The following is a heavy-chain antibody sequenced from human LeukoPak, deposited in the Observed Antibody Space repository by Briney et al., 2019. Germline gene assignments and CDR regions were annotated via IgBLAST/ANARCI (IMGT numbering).Heavy chain of an antibody. J-gene: IGHJ4*02. CDR1: GFTFDDYA. Sequence: GGSLRLSCAASGFTFDDYAMRWVRQAPGKGLEWVSLISGDGGSTYYADSVKGRFTISRDNSKNSLYLQMNSLRTEDTALYYCAKDWGYGSGSYFWGQGTLVTVSS. D-gene: IGHD3-10*01. CDR2: ISGDGGST. V-gene: IGHV3-43*02. CDR3: AKDWGYGSGSYF.